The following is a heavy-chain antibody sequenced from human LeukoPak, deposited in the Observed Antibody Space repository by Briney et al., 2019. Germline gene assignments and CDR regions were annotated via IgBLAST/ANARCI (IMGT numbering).Heavy chain of an antibody. J-gene: IGHJ6*03. D-gene: IGHD3-10*01. Sequence: SETLSLTCTVSGGSISSSSYYWGWIRQPPGKGLEWIGSIYYSGSTYYNPSLKSRVTISVDTSKNQFSLKLSSVTAADTAVYYCARVRRGTMVRGVKGYYYYMDVWGKGTTVTVSS. V-gene: IGHV4-39*07. CDR2: IYYSGST. CDR3: ARVRRGTMVRGVKGYYYYMDV. CDR1: GGSISSSSYY.